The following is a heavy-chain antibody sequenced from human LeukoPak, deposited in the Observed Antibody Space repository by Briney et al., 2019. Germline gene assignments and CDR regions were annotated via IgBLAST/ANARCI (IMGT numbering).Heavy chain of an antibody. D-gene: IGHD5-24*01. Sequence: PGGSLRLSCAASGFTFSSYWMSWVRQAPGKGLEWVANIKQDGSEKYYVDSVKGRFTISRDNAKNSLYLQMNSLRAEDTAVYYCARAGRWLQFARDYFDYWGQGTLVTVSS. V-gene: IGHV3-7*01. CDR3: ARAGRWLQFARDYFDY. CDR2: IKQDGSEK. J-gene: IGHJ4*02. CDR1: GFTFSSYW.